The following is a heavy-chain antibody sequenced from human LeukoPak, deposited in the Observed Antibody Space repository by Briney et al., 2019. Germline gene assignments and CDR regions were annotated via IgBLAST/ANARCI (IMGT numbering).Heavy chain of an antibody. CDR2: IYYSGGT. Sequence: PSETLSLTCTVSGGSISTYYWSWVRQPPGKGLEWIGYIYYSGGTNYNPSLKSRVTISVDTSKNQFSLKLSSVTAADTAVYYCARGGWYSSSWSFDYWGQETLVTVSS. CDR3: ARGGWYSSSWSFDY. D-gene: IGHD6-13*01. J-gene: IGHJ4*02. CDR1: GGSISTYY. V-gene: IGHV4-59*01.